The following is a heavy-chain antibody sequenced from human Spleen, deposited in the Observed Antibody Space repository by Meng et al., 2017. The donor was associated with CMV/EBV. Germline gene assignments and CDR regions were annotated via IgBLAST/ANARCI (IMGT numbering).Heavy chain of an antibody. CDR1: GGSISSSTYY. D-gene: IGHD3-16*01. Sequence: SETLSLTCTVSGGSISSSTYYWGWIRQPPGKGLEWIGSIYYNGNTYYNPSLKGRITISIDTSKNDFSLKVNSVTAADTAVYYCAREGGASWFDYWGQGTLVTVSS. J-gene: IGHJ4*02. CDR3: AREGGASWFDY. V-gene: IGHV4-39*07. CDR2: IYYNGNT.